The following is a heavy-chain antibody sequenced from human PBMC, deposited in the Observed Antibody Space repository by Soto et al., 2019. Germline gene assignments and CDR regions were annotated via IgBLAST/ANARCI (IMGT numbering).Heavy chain of an antibody. CDR3: ARSQYYDFWSGLRSSGYYFDY. V-gene: IGHV1-69*06. Sequence: SVKVSCKASGGTFSIFSISWVRQSPGQGLEWMGGIIPIFGTANYAQKFQGRVTITADKSTSTAYMELCSLRSEDTAVYYCARSQYYDFWSGLRSSGYYFDYRGQGPLV. CDR1: GGTFSIFS. CDR2: IIPIFGTA. D-gene: IGHD3-3*01. J-gene: IGHJ4*02.